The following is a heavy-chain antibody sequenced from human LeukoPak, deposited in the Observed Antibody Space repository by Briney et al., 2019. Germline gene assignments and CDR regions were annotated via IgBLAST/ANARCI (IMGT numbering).Heavy chain of an antibody. J-gene: IGHJ3*02. Sequence: GGSLRLSCAASGFTFSSYSMNWVRQAPGKGLEWVSSISSSSSYIYYADSMKGRFTISRDNAKNSLYLQMNSLRAEDTAVYYCARDRAVAFDIWGQGTMVTVSS. CDR1: GFTFSSYS. V-gene: IGHV3-21*01. D-gene: IGHD6-19*01. CDR3: ARDRAVAFDI. CDR2: ISSSSSYI.